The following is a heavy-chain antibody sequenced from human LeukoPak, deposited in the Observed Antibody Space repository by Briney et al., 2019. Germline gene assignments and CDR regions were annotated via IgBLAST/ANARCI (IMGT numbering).Heavy chain of an antibody. V-gene: IGHV3-23*01. D-gene: IGHD4-17*01. Sequence: GGSLRLSCAASGFVFSSYAMSWVRQAPGKGLEWVSTLSDSGGKTYYADSAKGRFTISRDNSKNTLYLQMNSLRTEDTAVYYCAKVGLRLGGDYWGQGTLVTVSS. J-gene: IGHJ4*02. CDR1: GFVFSSYA. CDR2: LSDSGGKT. CDR3: AKVGLRLGGDY.